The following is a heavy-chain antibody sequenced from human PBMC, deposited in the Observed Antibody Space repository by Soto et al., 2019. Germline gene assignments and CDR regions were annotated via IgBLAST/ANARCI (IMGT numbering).Heavy chain of an antibody. CDR2: IYSNGGT. J-gene: IGHJ6*02. V-gene: IGHV4-59*08. CDR1: GDSIGTYN. Sequence: QVQLQASGPGLVKPSDTLSLTCTVSGDSIGTYNWGWFRQPPGKRLEWIGYIYSNGGTSYNPALKSRVTISADTSTKQFSLRLSSVTAADTAVYYCVRQGIGALHGLVDVWGQGTTVTVSS. D-gene: IGHD1-26*01. CDR3: VRQGIGALHGLVDV.